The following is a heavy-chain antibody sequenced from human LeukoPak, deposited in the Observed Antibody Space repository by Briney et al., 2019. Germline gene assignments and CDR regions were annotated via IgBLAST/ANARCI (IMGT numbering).Heavy chain of an antibody. CDR1: GFTFSSYA. D-gene: IGHD6-13*01. CDR3: ASDSRKQQLSGRAFDI. V-gene: IGHV3-30*04. CDR2: TSYDGSNK. J-gene: IGHJ3*02. Sequence: GGSLRLSCAASGFTFSSYAMHWVRQAPGKGLEWVAVTSYDGSNKYYADSVKGRFTISRDNSKNTLYLQMNSLRAEDTAVYYCASDSRKQQLSGRAFDIWGQGTMVTVSS.